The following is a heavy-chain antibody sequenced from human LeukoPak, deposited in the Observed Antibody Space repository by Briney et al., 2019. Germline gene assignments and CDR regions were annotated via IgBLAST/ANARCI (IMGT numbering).Heavy chain of an antibody. D-gene: IGHD3-3*01. V-gene: IGHV1-69*13. CDR1: GYTFTSYG. J-gene: IGHJ5*02. CDR3: ARDVPSITIFGPRHGWFDP. Sequence: SVKVSCEAAGYTFTSYGISWVRQAPGQGLEWMGGIIPIFGTANYAQKFQGRVTITADESTSTAYMELSSLRSEDTAVYYCARDVPSITIFGPRHGWFDPWGQGTLVTVSS. CDR2: IIPIFGTA.